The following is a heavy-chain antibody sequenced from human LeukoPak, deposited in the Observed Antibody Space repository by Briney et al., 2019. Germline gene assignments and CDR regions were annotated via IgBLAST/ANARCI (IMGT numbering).Heavy chain of an antibody. V-gene: IGHV4-31*03. J-gene: IGHJ6*02. CDR3: ARHPTVTTTSQLPYYYYGMDV. CDR1: GGSISSGGYY. D-gene: IGHD4-11*01. CDR2: IYYSGST. Sequence: PSETLSLTCTVSGGSISSGGYYWSWIRQHPGKGLEWIGYIYYSGSTYYNPSLKSRVTISVDTSKNQFSLKLSSVTAADTAVYYCARHPTVTTTSQLPYYYYGMDVWGQGTTVTVSS.